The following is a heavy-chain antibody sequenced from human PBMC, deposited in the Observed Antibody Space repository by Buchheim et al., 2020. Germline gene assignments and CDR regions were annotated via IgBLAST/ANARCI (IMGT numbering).Heavy chain of an antibody. Sequence: QVQLQQWGAGLLKPSETLSLTCAVYGGSFSGYYWSWIRQPPGKGLEWIGEINHSGSTNYNPSLKSRVTISVDTSKNQFSLKLSSVTAADTAVYYCARASYYDFWSGYFVGAARMDVWGQGTT. CDR2: INHSGST. J-gene: IGHJ6*02. D-gene: IGHD3-3*01. CDR1: GGSFSGYY. V-gene: IGHV4-34*01. CDR3: ARASYYDFWSGYFVGAARMDV.